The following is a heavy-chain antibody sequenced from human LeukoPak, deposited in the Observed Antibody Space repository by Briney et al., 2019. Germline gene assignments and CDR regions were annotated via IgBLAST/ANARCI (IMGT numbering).Heavy chain of an antibody. V-gene: IGHV3-23*01. Sequence: GGSLRLSCAASGFTFSTYVVNWVRQAPGKGLEWVSTITGSGGSTYYADSVKGRFTISRDNSKNTLYLQMNSLRAEDTAVYYCAKGFDYWGQGTLVTVSS. J-gene: IGHJ4*02. CDR1: GFTFSTYV. CDR2: ITGSGGST. CDR3: AKGFDY.